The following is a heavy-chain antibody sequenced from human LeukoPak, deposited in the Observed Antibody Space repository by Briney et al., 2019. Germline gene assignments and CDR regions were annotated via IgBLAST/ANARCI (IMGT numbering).Heavy chain of an antibody. V-gene: IGHV4-59*03. Sequence: TSETLSLTCTVSGGSISNYYWSWIRQPPAKGLEWMGIMYYSGRTNYSPSLKSRVTMSVDTSTSQFSLRLSSVTAADTAVYYCARAGYTYGFDYWGQGSLVTVSS. CDR2: MYYSGRT. CDR3: ARAGYTYGFDY. CDR1: GGSISNYY. D-gene: IGHD5-18*01. J-gene: IGHJ4*02.